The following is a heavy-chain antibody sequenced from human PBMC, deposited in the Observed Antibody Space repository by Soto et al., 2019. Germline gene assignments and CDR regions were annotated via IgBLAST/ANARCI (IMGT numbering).Heavy chain of an antibody. J-gene: IGHJ3*02. CDR3: ARSREDTAMPVIAFDI. V-gene: IGHV3-11*06. Sequence: GGSLRLSCAASGFTFSDYYMSWIRQAPGKGLEWVSYISSSISYTNYADSVKGRFTISRDNAKNSLYLQMNSLRAEDTAVYYCARSREDTAMPVIAFDIWGQGTMVTLSS. CDR1: GFTFSDYY. CDR2: ISSSISYT. D-gene: IGHD5-18*01.